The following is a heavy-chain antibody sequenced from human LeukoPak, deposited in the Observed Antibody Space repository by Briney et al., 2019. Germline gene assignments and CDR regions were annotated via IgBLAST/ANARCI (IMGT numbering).Heavy chain of an antibody. D-gene: IGHD2-15*01. CDR3: ARFGGLFCTGGTCYSGFDY. V-gene: IGHV4-39*01. Sequence: PSETLPLTCTVSGGSINTNSYSWGWIRQPPGKGLEWIGSISYSGSTYYNPSLKSRVTMSVDTSKSQFSLKLISVTAADTAVYYCARFGGLFCTGGTCYSGFDYWGQGTLVTASS. CDR1: GGSINTNSYS. CDR2: ISYSGST. J-gene: IGHJ4*02.